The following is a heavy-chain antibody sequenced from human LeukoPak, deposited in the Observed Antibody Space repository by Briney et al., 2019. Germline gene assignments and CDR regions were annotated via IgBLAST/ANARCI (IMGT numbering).Heavy chain of an antibody. V-gene: IGHV3-23*01. D-gene: IGHD6-19*01. Sequence: GGSLRLSCAASGCAFSNYAMSWVRQAPGKGLEWVSAISGGGGSTYYAGSVKGRFTISRDSSKNALYLQMDSLGAEDTAVYYCAKSHSGWYSFDYWGQGALVTVSS. J-gene: IGHJ4*02. CDR3: AKSHSGWYSFDY. CDR1: GCAFSNYA. CDR2: ISGGGGST.